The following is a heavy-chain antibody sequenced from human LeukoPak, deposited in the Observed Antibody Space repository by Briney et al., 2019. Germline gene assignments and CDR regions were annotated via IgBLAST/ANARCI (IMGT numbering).Heavy chain of an antibody. D-gene: IGHD2-15*01. V-gene: IGHV2-70*17. CDR2: IDWDDDK. J-gene: IGHJ4*02. CDR1: GFSLSTPEMC. Sequence: SGPALVKPTQTLTLTCTFSGFSLSTPEMCVTWIRQPPGKALEWLARIDWDDDKFYSPSLRTRLTISKDTPKNQVVLRMTNMDAVDTGTYYCARMTPDSPSFDYWGQGALITVSS. CDR3: ARMTPDSPSFDY.